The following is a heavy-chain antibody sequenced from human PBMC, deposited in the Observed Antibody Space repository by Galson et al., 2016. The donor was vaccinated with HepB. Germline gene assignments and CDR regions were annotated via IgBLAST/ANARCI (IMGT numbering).Heavy chain of an antibody. V-gene: IGHV3-15*01. D-gene: IGHD2-2*01. CDR3: TTDSECSRTRCPPAPNSYYGLDV. J-gene: IGHJ6*02. CDR2: IKSKKDGGTT. CDR1: GFTFNNAW. Sequence: SLRLSCAASGFTFNNAWMNWVRQAPGKGLEWVGRIKSKKDGGTTEYAAPVKGRFTVSRDDSKNTLYLQMNSLKTEDTALYYCTTDSECSRTRCPPAPNSYYGLDVWGQGTTVTVSS.